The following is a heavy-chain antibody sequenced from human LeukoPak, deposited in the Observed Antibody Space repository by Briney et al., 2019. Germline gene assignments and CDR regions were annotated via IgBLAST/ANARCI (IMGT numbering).Heavy chain of an antibody. CDR1: SGSISSTSYY. J-gene: IGHJ3*02. V-gene: IGHV4-39*07. Sequence: SETLSLTCTVSSGSISSTSYYWGWIRRPPGKGLEWIGSIYYSGSTYYKPSLKSRVTISVDKSKNQFSLKLSSVTAADTAVYYCAAYYYDIMDAFDIWGQGTMVTVSS. CDR3: AAYYYDIMDAFDI. D-gene: IGHD3-22*01. CDR2: IYYSGST.